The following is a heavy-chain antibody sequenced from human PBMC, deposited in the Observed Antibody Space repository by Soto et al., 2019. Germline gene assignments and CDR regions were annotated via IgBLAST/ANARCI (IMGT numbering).Heavy chain of an antibody. J-gene: IGHJ4*02. CDR3: ATRDTGRVY. D-gene: IGHD5-18*01. CDR1: GVSIGSHDW. V-gene: IGHV4-4*02. CDR2: SHQSGNT. Sequence: QVQLQESGPGLVKPSGTLSLTCAVSGVSIGSHDWWTWVRQPPGKGLEWIGESHQSGNTNYNSSLESRVTISMNKPKNHFSLQLSAVTVGDTAVYYCATRDTGRVYWGQGTLVTVSS.